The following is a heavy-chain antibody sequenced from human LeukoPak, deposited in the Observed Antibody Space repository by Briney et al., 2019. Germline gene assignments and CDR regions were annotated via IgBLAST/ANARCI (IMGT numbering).Heavy chain of an antibody. CDR3: ARDAPSRAYCGGDCYPNWFDP. CDR1: GFTFSDYY. V-gene: IGHV3-11*04. D-gene: IGHD2-21*01. CDR2: ISSSGSTI. Sequence: GGSRRLSCAASGFTFSDYYMSWIRPAPGKGLEWVSYISSSGSTIYYADSVKGRFTISRDNAKNSLYLQMNSLRAEDTAVYYCARDAPSRAYCGGDCYPNWFDPWGQGTLVTVSS. J-gene: IGHJ5*02.